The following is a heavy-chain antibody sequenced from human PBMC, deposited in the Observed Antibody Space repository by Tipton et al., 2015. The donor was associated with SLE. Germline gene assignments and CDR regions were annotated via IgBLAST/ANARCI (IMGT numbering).Heavy chain of an antibody. Sequence: TLSLTCTVSGGSLSSSYCWCWIRQPPGKGLEWIGYICNSVNINYIPSLKSRVTISADTSKNQISLKLTSVTAADTAVVYCARGSVRADDYWGQGTLVTVSS. D-gene: IGHD4-23*01. CDR3: ARGSVRADDY. V-gene: IGHV4-61*01. CDR2: ICNSVNI. J-gene: IGHJ4*02. CDR1: GGSLSSSYC.